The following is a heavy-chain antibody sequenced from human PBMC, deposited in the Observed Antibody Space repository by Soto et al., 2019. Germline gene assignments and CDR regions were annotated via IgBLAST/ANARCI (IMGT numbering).Heavy chain of an antibody. CDR3: ATPTTYCGGDCPFDY. D-gene: IGHD2-21*02. CDR1: GFTFSSYA. CDR2: ISGSGGST. V-gene: IGHV3-23*01. J-gene: IGHJ4*02. Sequence: GGSLRLSCAASGFTFSSYAMSWVRQAPGKGLDWVSAISGSGGSTYYADSVKGRFTISRDNSKNTLCLQMNSLRAEDTAVYYCATPTTYCGGDCPFDYWGQGTLVTVSS.